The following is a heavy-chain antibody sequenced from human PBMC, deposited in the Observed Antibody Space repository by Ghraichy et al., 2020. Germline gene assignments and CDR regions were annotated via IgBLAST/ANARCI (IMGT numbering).Heavy chain of an antibody. CDR1: GGSIISSNW. CDR2: IYHSGST. Sequence: SETLSLTCAVSGGSIISSNWWTWVRQPPGKGLEWIGEIYHSGSTKYNPSLKSRVTISIDKSKRQLSLKLSSVTAADTALYYCARSVDSRNGPLVNWGQGTLVTVSS. D-gene: IGHD2-8*01. V-gene: IGHV4-4*02. CDR3: ARSVDSRNGPLVN. J-gene: IGHJ4*02.